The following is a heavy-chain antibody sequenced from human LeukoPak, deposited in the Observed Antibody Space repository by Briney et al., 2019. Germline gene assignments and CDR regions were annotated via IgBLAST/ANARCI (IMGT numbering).Heavy chain of an antibody. CDR1: GFSLSTSRMC. CDR3: ARMARSIVGRPEAFDV. Sequence: SGPALVKPTETLTLTCTFSGFSLSTSRMCVNWIRQPPGKALEWLARIDWDDDKYHSTSLRTRLTISKDTSKNQVMLTMTNMDPVDTATYYCARMARSIVGRPEAFDVWGQGTMVTVSS. CDR2: IDWDDDK. D-gene: IGHD6-6*01. V-gene: IGHV2-70*11. J-gene: IGHJ3*01.